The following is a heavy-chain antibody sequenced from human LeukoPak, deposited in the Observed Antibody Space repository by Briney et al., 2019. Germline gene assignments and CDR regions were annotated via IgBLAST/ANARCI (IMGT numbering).Heavy chain of an antibody. CDR1: GGSISSGDYS. D-gene: IGHD3-10*01. CDR3: ARASGYYGSGIPYFDD. J-gene: IGHJ4*02. Sequence: KPSQTLSLTCAVFGGSISSGDYSWNWIRQPPGKGLEWIGYIYHSESIYYNPSLKSRVTISVDRSMNQFALKLTSVTAADTAMYYCARASGYYGSGIPYFDDWGQGALVTVSS. V-gene: IGHV4-30-2*01. CDR2: IYHSESI.